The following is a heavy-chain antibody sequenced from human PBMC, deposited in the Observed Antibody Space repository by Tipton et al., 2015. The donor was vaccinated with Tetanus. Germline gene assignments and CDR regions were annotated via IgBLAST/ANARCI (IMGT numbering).Heavy chain of an antibody. CDR1: GGPISSGGYY. V-gene: IGHV4-31*03. Sequence: GLVKPSQTLSLSCTVSGGPISSGGYYWSWIRQHPGKGLEWIGDIYYSGSTYYNPSLKSRVTLSVDTSKNQFSLKLNSVSAADTAVYYCARDQARRARGWNYFDYWGQGTLVTVSS. J-gene: IGHJ4*02. CDR3: ARDQARRARGWNYFDY. D-gene: IGHD6-6*01. CDR2: IYYSGST.